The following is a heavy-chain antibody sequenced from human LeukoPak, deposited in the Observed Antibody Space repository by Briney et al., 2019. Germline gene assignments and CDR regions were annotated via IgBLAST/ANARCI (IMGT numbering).Heavy chain of an antibody. Sequence: GRSLRLSCAASGFTVSSNYMSWVRQAPGKGLEWVSVIYSGGSTYYADSVKGRFTISRDNSKNTLYLQMNSLRAEDTAVYYCARDKEQLVSDYWGQGTLVTVSS. D-gene: IGHD6-13*01. V-gene: IGHV3-66*01. J-gene: IGHJ4*02. CDR2: IYSGGST. CDR1: GFTVSSNY. CDR3: ARDKEQLVSDY.